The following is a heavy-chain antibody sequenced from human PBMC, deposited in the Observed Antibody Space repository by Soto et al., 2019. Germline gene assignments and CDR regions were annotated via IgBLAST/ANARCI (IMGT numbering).Heavy chain of an antibody. CDR2: IYYSGST. CDR3: ARMASLRELRFDY. D-gene: IGHD1-26*01. CDR1: GGSISSSSYY. Sequence: SETLSLTCTVSGGSISSSSYYWSWIRQPPGKGLEWIGYIYYSGSTNYNPSLKSRVTISVDTSKNQFSLKLSSVTAADTAVYYCARMASLRELRFDYWGQGTLVTVSS. V-gene: IGHV4-61*01. J-gene: IGHJ4*02.